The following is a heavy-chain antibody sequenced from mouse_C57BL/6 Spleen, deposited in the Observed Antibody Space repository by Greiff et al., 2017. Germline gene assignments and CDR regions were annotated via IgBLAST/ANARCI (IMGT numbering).Heavy chain of an antibody. Sequence: EVQGVESGAELVKPGASVKLSCTASGFNIKDYYMHWVKQRTEQGLEWIGRIDPEDGETKYAPKFQGKATITADTSSNTAYLQLSSLTSEDTAVYYCAREDGSSHYFDYWGQGTTLTVSS. V-gene: IGHV14-2*01. CDR1: GFNIKDYY. J-gene: IGHJ2*01. CDR2: IDPEDGET. D-gene: IGHD1-1*01. CDR3: AREDGSSHYFDY.